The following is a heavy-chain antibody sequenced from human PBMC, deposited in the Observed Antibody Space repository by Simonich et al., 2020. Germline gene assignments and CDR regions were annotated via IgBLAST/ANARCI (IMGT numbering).Heavy chain of an antibody. D-gene: IGHD6-6*01. V-gene: IGHV1-2*06. J-gene: IGHJ3*02. CDR3: ARGRVRSSDAFDI. CDR2: INPNSGGT. CDR1: GYTFPGYY. Sequence: QVQLVQSGAEVKKPGASVKVSCKASGYTFPGYYMHWVRQAPGQGLEWMGRINPNSGGTNYAQKFQGRVTMTRDTSISTAYMELSSLRSEDTAVYYCARGRVRSSDAFDIWGQGTMVTVSS.